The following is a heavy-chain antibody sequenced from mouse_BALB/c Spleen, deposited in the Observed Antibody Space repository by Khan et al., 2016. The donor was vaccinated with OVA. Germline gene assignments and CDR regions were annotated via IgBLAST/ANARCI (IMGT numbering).Heavy chain of an antibody. CDR3: ARNYDYDEGLAN. CDR1: GFSLTYYG. CDR2: IWSGGST. D-gene: IGHD2-4*01. V-gene: IGHV2-2*02. Sequence: QVRLQQSGPGLVQPSQSLSITCTVSGFSLTYYGVHWVRQSPGKGLEWLGVIWSGGSTDYNAAFISRLNISQDNSKSQAFFKMNSLQVNDTAIYYCARNYDYDEGLANWGQGTLVTVSA. J-gene: IGHJ3*01.